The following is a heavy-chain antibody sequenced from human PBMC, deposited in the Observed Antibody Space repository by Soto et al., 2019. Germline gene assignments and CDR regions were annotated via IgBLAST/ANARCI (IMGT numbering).Heavy chain of an antibody. CDR1: GFTFSSYA. CDR2: ISGSGGST. Sequence: GGSLRLSCAASGFTFSSYAMSWVRQAPGKGLEWVSAISGSGGSTYYADSVKGRFTISRDNSKNTLYLQMNSLRAEDTAVYYCAKDPVVTIFGVVIGSWFDPWGQGTLVTAPQ. CDR3: AKDPVVTIFGVVIGSWFDP. D-gene: IGHD3-3*01. V-gene: IGHV3-23*01. J-gene: IGHJ5*02.